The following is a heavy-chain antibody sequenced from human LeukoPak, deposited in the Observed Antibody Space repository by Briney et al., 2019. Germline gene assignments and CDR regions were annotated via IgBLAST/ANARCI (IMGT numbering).Heavy chain of an antibody. J-gene: IGHJ4*02. CDR3: ARDGYSSGWYSG. Sequence: GGSLRLSCAASGFTFSSYWTSWVRQAPGKGLEWVANIKQDGSEKYYVDSVKGRFTISRDNAKNSLYLQMNSLRAEDTAVYYCARDGYSSGWYSGWGQGTLVTVSS. CDR1: GFTFSSYW. D-gene: IGHD6-19*01. CDR2: IKQDGSEK. V-gene: IGHV3-7*01.